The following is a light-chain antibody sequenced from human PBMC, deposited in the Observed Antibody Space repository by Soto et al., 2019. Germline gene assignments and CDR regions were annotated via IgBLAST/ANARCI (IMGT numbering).Light chain of an antibody. J-gene: IGKJ2*01. CDR2: GAS. CDR1: QSVSSNY. V-gene: IGKV3-20*01. CDR3: QQYGSSPLT. Sequence: EIVLTQSPDTLSLSPGERVTLSCRASQSVSSNYVAWYQQKPGQAPRLLMYGASSRAAGIPDRFTGSGSGTDFTLTISSLEPEDFAVYYCQQYGSSPLTFGHGTKLLIK.